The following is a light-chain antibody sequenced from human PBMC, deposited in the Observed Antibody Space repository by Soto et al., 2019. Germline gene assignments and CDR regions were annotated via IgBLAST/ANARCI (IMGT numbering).Light chain of an antibody. CDR1: QSISSY. Sequence: DIQMTQSPSSLSASVGDRVTITCRASQSISSYLNWYQQKPGKAPKLLIYAASSLQSGVPSRFSGSGSGTDFTLTISSLQPEEFATYYCQQSYSTCTFGQGTKVDIK. V-gene: IGKV1-39*01. CDR3: QQSYSTCT. J-gene: IGKJ1*01. CDR2: AAS.